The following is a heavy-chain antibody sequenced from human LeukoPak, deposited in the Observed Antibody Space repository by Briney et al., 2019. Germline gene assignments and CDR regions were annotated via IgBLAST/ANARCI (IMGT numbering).Heavy chain of an antibody. CDR3: AKDRDFGDPYYYYGMDV. J-gene: IGHJ6*02. CDR2: ISGGGGNT. Sequence: GGSLRLSCATSGFTFRRYAMTWLRQAPGKGLEWVSDISGGGGNTYYADSVKGRLTISRDNSKNTLYLQMNSLTAEDTAVYYSAKDRDFGDPYYYYGMDVWGQGTTVTVSS. D-gene: IGHD4-17*01. CDR1: GFTFRRYA. V-gene: IGHV3-23*01.